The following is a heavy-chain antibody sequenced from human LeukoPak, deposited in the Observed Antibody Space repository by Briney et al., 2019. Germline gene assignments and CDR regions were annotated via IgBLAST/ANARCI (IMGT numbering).Heavy chain of an antibody. CDR1: GYSISSGYY. J-gene: IGHJ4*02. Sequence: SETLSLTCTVSGYSISSGYYWGWIRQPPGKGLEWIGSIYHSGSTYYNPSLKSRVTISVDTSKNQFSLQLNSVTPEDTAVYYCAREAAAGLQTFDYWGQGTLVTVSS. CDR3: AREAAAGLQTFDY. D-gene: IGHD6-13*01. CDR2: IYHSGST. V-gene: IGHV4-38-2*02.